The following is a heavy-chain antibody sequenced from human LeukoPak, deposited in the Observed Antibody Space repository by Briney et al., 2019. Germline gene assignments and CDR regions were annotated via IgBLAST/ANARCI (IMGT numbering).Heavy chain of an antibody. Sequence: SETLSLTCTVSGGSVSSGNYYWGWIRQPAGKGLEWIGRVYTSGGTNYIPSLKSRITISVDTSKNQFSLRLSSVTAADTAVYYCARFYCSDGVCYIDYWGQGTLVTVSS. CDR1: GGSVSSGNYY. V-gene: IGHV4-61*02. J-gene: IGHJ4*02. D-gene: IGHD2-8*01. CDR3: ARFYCSDGVCYIDY. CDR2: VYTSGGT.